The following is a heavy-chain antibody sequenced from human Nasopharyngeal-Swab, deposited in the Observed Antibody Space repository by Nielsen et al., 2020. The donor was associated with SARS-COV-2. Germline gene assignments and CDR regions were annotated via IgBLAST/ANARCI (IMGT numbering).Heavy chain of an antibody. Sequence: SETLSLTCAVYGGSFSGYYWSWIRQPPGKGLEWIGEINHSGSTNYNPSLKSRVTISVDTSKNQFSLKLSSVTAADTAVYYCASIAARSGFGMDVWSQGTTVTVSS. V-gene: IGHV4-34*01. J-gene: IGHJ6*02. CDR3: ASIAARSGFGMDV. D-gene: IGHD6-6*01. CDR1: GGSFSGYY. CDR2: INHSGST.